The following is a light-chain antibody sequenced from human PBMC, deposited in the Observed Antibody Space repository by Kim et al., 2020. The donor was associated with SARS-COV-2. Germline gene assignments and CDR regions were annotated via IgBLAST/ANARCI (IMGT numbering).Light chain of an antibody. CDR3: LQYNSYPRT. J-gene: IGKJ1*01. Sequence: ASVGDRGTSTCRASQGISNYLAWFQQKPGKVPKRLTYTASDLESGVPSRFSGSASGTEFTLTISGLQPEDFATYYCLQYNSYPRTFGQGTKVDIK. CDR1: QGISNY. CDR2: TAS. V-gene: IGKV1-17*03.